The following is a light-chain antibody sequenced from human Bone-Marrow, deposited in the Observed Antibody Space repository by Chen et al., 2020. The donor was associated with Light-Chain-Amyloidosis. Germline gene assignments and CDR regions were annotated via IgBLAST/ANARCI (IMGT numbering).Light chain of an antibody. V-gene: IGLV3-25*03. CDR3: QSLDSSGNFFV. Sequence: SELTQPPSVSVSPGQTARITCPGDPFPGKFAHWYQQKPGQAPVLVIFEDRERPSGIPERFSGSSSGEIVTLTISGAQAEDEAEYYCQSLDSSGNFFVFGGGTKVTVL. CDR2: EDR. J-gene: IGLJ1*01. CDR1: PFPGKF.